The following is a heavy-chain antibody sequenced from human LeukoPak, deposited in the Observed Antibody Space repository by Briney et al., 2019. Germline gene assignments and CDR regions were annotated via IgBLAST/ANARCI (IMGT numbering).Heavy chain of an antibody. Sequence: PGGSLRLSCAASGCSFSNVWMTWVRQAPGKGLEWVSAISGSGGSTYYADSVKGRFTISRDNSKNTLYLQMNSLRAEDTAVYYCAKVPFGAAAGPGAFDIWGQGTMVTVSS. V-gene: IGHV3-23*01. CDR3: AKVPFGAAAGPGAFDI. D-gene: IGHD6-13*01. CDR1: GCSFSNVW. J-gene: IGHJ3*02. CDR2: ISGSGGST.